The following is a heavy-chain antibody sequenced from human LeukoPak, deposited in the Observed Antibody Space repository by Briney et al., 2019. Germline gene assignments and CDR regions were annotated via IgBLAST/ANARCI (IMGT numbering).Heavy chain of an antibody. Sequence: SQTLSLTCTVSGGSINFYYWSWIRQPAGKGLEWIGRIYSTGSTNYSPSLKSRVTKSVDKSKNQFSLNLSSVTAADTAVYYCARGIADPYSFDSWGQGTLVTVSS. CDR3: ARGIADPYSFDS. D-gene: IGHD6-13*01. CDR1: GGSINFYY. J-gene: IGHJ4*02. CDR2: IYSTGST. V-gene: IGHV4-4*07.